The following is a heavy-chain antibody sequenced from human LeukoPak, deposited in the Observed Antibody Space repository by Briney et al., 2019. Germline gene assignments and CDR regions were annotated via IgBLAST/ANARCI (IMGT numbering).Heavy chain of an antibody. Sequence: KASETLSLTCTVSGYSISSGYYWGWIRQPPGKGLEWIGSIYHSGRTFYNPSLKSRVTISVDTSKNQFSLKLTSVTAADTAVYYCARVKRGYSLYYMDVWGKGTTVTVSS. CDR1: GYSISSGYY. CDR3: ARVKRGYSLYYMDV. CDR2: IYHSGRT. D-gene: IGHD5-18*01. J-gene: IGHJ6*03. V-gene: IGHV4-38-2*02.